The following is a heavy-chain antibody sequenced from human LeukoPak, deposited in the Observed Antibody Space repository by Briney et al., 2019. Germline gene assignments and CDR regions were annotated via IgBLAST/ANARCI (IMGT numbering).Heavy chain of an antibody. CDR1: GGSISSYY. D-gene: IGHD3-16*02. Sequence: SETLSLTCTVSGGSISSYYWSWIRQPAGKGLEWIGRIYTSGSTNYNPSLKSRVTMSVDTSKNQFSLKLSSVTAADTAVYYCARFRGDYVWGSYRTSFDYWGQGTLVTVSS. CDR3: ARFRGDYVWGSYRTSFDY. J-gene: IGHJ4*02. CDR2: IYTSGST. V-gene: IGHV4-4*07.